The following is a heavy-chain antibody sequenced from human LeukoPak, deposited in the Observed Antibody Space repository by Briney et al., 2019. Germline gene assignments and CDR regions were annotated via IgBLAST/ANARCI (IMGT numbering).Heavy chain of an antibody. CDR1: GYSISSGYY. CDR3: ARELYCGGGSCSLGVFDI. D-gene: IGHD2-15*01. V-gene: IGHV4-38-2*02. J-gene: IGHJ3*02. CDR2: IYHSGNT. Sequence: TSETLSLTCTVSGYSISSGYYWGWIRQPPGKGLEWIGSIYHSGNTYYNPSPKSRVTISVDTSKNQFSLNLSSVTAADTAVYYCARELYCGGGSCSLGVFDIWGQGTMVTVSS.